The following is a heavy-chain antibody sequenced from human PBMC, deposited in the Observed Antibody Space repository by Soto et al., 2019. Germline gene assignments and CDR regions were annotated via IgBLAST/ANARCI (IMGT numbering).Heavy chain of an antibody. CDR2: IYPGDSDT. V-gene: IGHV5-51*01. CDR1: GYSFTSYW. D-gene: IGHD5-18*01. CDR3: ARKGAENTAMVKDYYYGMDV. J-gene: IGHJ6*02. Sequence: PGESLKISCKGSGYSFTSYWIGWVRQMPGKGLEWMGIIYPGDSDTRYSPSFQGQVTISADKSISTAYLQWSSLKASDTAMYYCARKGAENTAMVKDYYYGMDVWGQGTTVTVSS.